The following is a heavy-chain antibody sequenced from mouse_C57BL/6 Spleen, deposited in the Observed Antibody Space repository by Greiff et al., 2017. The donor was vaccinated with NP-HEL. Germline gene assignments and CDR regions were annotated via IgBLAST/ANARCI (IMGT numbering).Heavy chain of an antibody. Sequence: QVQLQQPGAELVMPGASVKLSCKASGYTFTSYWMHWVKQRPGQGLEWIGEIDPSDSYTNYNLKFKGKSTLTVDKSSSTAYMQLSSLTSEDSAVYYCARFELRLPSFDYWGQGTTLTVSS. CDR2: IDPSDSYT. J-gene: IGHJ2*01. CDR1: GYTFTSYW. D-gene: IGHD2-14*01. CDR3: ARFELRLPSFDY. V-gene: IGHV1-69*01.